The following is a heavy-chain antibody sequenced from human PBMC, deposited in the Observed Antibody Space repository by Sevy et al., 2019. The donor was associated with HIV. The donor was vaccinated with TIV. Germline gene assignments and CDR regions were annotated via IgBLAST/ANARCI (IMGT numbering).Heavy chain of an antibody. V-gene: IGHV4-38-2*01. J-gene: IGHJ4*02. Sequence: SETLCLTCAVSGYSITSGYLWGWIRQPPGKGLEWIGSVFHSGSTYYNPSLNSRVIISVDTSKNEFSLILNSVTAADTAVYYCARHSHGSGTYYVPFNSWGQGILVTVSS. D-gene: IGHD3-10*01. CDR3: ARHSHGSGTYYVPFNS. CDR2: VFHSGST. CDR1: GYSITSGYL.